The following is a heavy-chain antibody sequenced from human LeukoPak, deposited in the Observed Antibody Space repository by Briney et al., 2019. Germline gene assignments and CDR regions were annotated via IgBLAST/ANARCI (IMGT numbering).Heavy chain of an antibody. J-gene: IGHJ5*02. Sequence: GRSLRLSCAASGFTFSSYGMHWVRQAPGKGLEWVGRIKSKTDGGTTDYAAPVKGRFTISRDDSKNTLYLQMNSLKTEDTAVYYCTTARITGTTGGDWFDPWGQGTLVTVSS. CDR2: IKSKTDGGTT. D-gene: IGHD1-7*01. V-gene: IGHV3-15*01. CDR3: TTARITGTTGGDWFDP. CDR1: GFTFSSYG.